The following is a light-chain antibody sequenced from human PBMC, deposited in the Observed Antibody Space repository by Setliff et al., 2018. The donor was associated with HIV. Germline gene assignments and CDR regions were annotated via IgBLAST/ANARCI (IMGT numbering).Light chain of an antibody. V-gene: IGLV1-44*01. CDR2: STY. J-gene: IGLJ1*01. CDR3: ASWDDSLNGYV. Sequence: QSVLTQPPSASGAPGQRVTISCSGSSSNVGDNAVSWYQQLPGTAPKLLIYSTYLRPSGVPARFSGSKSGTSASLAISGLQSEDEAEYYCASWDDSLNGYVFGTGTKVTVL. CDR1: SSNVGDNA.